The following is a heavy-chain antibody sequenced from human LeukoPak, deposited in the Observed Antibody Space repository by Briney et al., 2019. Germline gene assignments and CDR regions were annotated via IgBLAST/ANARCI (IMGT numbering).Heavy chain of an antibody. Sequence: SGGSLRLSCAASEFTFNNHDMHCVRQAPGKGLEWVAAISYDGRNKYYADSVKGRFTISRDNSKNTLNLQMNSLRTEDTAVFYCAKPRDIDSWAFDVWGQGTVVTVSS. D-gene: IGHD2-15*01. CDR2: ISYDGRNK. CDR3: AKPRDIDSWAFDV. CDR1: EFTFNNHD. J-gene: IGHJ3*01. V-gene: IGHV3-30*18.